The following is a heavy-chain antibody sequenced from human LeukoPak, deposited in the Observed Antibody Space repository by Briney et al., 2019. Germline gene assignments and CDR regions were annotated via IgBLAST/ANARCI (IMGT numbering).Heavy chain of an antibody. CDR1: GFTFSSYS. J-gene: IGHJ4*02. Sequence: GGSLRLSCAASGFTFSSYSMNWVRQAPGKGLEWVSYIGSSTSNIHYADSVKGRFTISRDNSKNTLYLQMNSLRAEDTAVYYCAKGQDIVVVGSWYGDYWGQGTLVTVSS. CDR3: AKGQDIVVVGSWYGDY. V-gene: IGHV3-48*01. D-gene: IGHD2-2*01. CDR2: IGSSTSNI.